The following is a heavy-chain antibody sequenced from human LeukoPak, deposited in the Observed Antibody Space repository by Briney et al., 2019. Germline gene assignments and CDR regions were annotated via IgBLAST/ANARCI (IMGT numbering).Heavy chain of an antibody. J-gene: IGHJ4*02. CDR1: GGSISSGDYY. V-gene: IGHV4-30-4*01. D-gene: IGHD6-19*01. Sequence: SQTLSLTCTVSGGSISSGDYYLTWIRQPPGKGLEWIGYIHYSGSTYYNPSLKSRVTISVDTSKKQFSLKLSSVTAADTAVYYCARLSSSGWYVHYWGQGTLVTVSS. CDR3: ARLSSSGWYVHY. CDR2: IHYSGST.